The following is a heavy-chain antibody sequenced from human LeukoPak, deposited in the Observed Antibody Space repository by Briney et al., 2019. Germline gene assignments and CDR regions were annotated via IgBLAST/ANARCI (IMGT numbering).Heavy chain of an antibody. CDR2: MNPNSGNT. CDR3: ASGLRRIAAAETPPMGY. V-gene: IGHV1-8*03. J-gene: IGHJ4*02. Sequence: ASVKFSCKASGYTFTSYDINWVRQATGQGLEWMGWMNPNSGNTGYAQKFQGRVTITRNTSISTAYMELSSLRSEDTAVYYCASGLRRIAAAETPPMGYWGQGTLVTVSS. CDR1: GYTFTSYD. D-gene: IGHD6-13*01.